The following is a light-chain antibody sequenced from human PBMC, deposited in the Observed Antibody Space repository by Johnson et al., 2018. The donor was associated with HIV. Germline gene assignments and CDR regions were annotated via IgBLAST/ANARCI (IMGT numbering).Light chain of an antibody. CDR2: DNN. CDR1: SSNIGNNY. CDR3: GTWDSILSVADV. J-gene: IGLJ1*01. V-gene: IGLV1-51*01. Sequence: QSVLTQPPSVSAAPGQKVTISCSGSSSNIGNNYVSWYQQLPGTAPKLLIYDNNQRPSGIPDRFSGSKSGTSATLGITGLPTVDEADYYCGTWDSILSVADVLGTGNKVTVL.